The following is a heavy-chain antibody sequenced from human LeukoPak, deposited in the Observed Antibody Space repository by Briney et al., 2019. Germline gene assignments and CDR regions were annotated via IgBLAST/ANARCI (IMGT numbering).Heavy chain of an antibody. J-gene: IGHJ4*02. CDR2: VSVSGGGT. CDR3: AMRGSGGWYEFRDY. D-gene: IGHD6-19*01. V-gene: IGHV3-23*01. CDR1: GFTFSAYA. Sequence: PGGSLRLSCAASGFTFSAYAMTWVRQAPGKGLEWVSTVSVSGGGTYYADSVKGRFTISRDNSKNTLYLQMNSLRAEDTAVYYCAMRGSGGWYEFRDYWGQGTLVTVSS.